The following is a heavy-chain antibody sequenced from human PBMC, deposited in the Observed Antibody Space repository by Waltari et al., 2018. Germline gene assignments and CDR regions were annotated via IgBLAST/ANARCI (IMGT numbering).Heavy chain of an antibody. Sequence: QVQLVQSGAEVKKPGSSVKVSCKASGGTFSSYTISWVRQAPGKGLEWMGRIIPILGIANYAQKFQGRVTITADNSKNTLYLQMNSLRAEDTAVYYCARVGGIRAHAFDIWGQGTMVTVSS. V-gene: IGHV1-69*02. CDR2: IIPILGIA. J-gene: IGHJ3*02. CDR3: ARVGGIRAHAFDI. D-gene: IGHD1-20*01. CDR1: GGTFSSYT.